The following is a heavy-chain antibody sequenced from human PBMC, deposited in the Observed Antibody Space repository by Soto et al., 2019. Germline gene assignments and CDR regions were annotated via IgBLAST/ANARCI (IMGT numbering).Heavy chain of an antibody. D-gene: IGHD3-9*01. J-gene: IGHJ4*02. Sequence: GSLRLSCAASEFTFSSYGMHWVRQAPGKGLEWVAVIWYDGSNKYYADSVKGRFTISRDNSKNTLYLQMNSLRAEDTAEYYCARGYYDILTGYYPFDYWGQGTLVTVS. CDR3: ARGYYDILTGYYPFDY. V-gene: IGHV3-33*01. CDR2: IWYDGSNK. CDR1: EFTFSSYG.